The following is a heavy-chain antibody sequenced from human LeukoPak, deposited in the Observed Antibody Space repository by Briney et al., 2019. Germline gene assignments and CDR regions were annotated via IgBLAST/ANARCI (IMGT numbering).Heavy chain of an antibody. D-gene: IGHD6-19*01. CDR1: GFTFDDYA. V-gene: IGHV3-9*01. CDR3: ARDTQWPALPNWFDP. Sequence: GGSLRLSCAASGFTFDDYAMHWVRQAPGKGLEWVSGISWNSGSIGYADSVKGRFTISRDNAKNSLYLQMNSLRAEDTAVYYCARDTQWPALPNWFDPWGQGTLVTVSS. J-gene: IGHJ5*02. CDR2: ISWNSGSI.